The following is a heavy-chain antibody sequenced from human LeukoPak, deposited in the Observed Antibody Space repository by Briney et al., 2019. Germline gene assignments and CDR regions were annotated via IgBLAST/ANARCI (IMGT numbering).Heavy chain of an antibody. Sequence: ASVKVSCKASGYTFTGYYMHWVRQAPGQGLEWMGWINPNSGGTNYAQKFQGTVTMTRDTSISTAYMELSRLRSDDTAVYYCARAVGYCSSTSCPRLGYWGQGTLVTVSS. D-gene: IGHD2-2*01. J-gene: IGHJ4*02. CDR2: INPNSGGT. CDR3: ARAVGYCSSTSCPRLGY. CDR1: GYTFTGYY. V-gene: IGHV1-2*02.